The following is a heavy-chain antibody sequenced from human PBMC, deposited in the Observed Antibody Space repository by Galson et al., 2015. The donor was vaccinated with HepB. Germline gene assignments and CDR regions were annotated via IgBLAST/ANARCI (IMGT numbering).Heavy chain of an antibody. D-gene: IGHD3-9*01. Sequence: SLRLSCAASGFTFSSYWMRWVRQAPGKGLEWVANIKQDGSEKYYVDSVKGRFTISRDNTKNSLYLQMNSLRAEDTAVYYCARGEVGNYVALTGYSDAFDIWGQGTMVTVSS. CDR2: IKQDGSEK. CDR3: ARGEVGNYVALTGYSDAFDI. CDR1: GFTFSSYW. J-gene: IGHJ3*02. V-gene: IGHV3-7*03.